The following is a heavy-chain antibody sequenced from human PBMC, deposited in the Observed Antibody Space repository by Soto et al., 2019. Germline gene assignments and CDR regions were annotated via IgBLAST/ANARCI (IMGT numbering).Heavy chain of an antibody. CDR2: IIDSGGRT. V-gene: IGHV3-23*01. Sequence: GGSLRLSCAASGFTFSNYAMSWVRQAPGKGLEWVSGIIDSGGRTYYSDSVKGRFTISRDNSKNTLYLQMNRLRAEDTAVYYCAKSSQSWNYYYFVMDVWGHGITVTVSS. CDR1: GFTFSNYA. D-gene: IGHD3-3*01. CDR3: AKSSQSWNYYYFVMDV. J-gene: IGHJ6*02.